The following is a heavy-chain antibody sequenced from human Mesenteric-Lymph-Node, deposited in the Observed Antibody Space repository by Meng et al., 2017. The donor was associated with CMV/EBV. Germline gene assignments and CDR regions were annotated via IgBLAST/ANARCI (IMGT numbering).Heavy chain of an antibody. V-gene: IGHV4-34*01. D-gene: IGHD3-3*01. CDR1: GSFSGYY. Sequence: GSFSGYYWGWIRQPPGKGLEWIGAINHSGSTNYNPSLKSRVTISVDTSKNQFSLKLSSVTAADTAVYYCARGTYDFWSGYRHNWFDPWGQGTLVTVSS. CDR3: ARGTYDFWSGYRHNWFDP. CDR2: INHSGST. J-gene: IGHJ5*02.